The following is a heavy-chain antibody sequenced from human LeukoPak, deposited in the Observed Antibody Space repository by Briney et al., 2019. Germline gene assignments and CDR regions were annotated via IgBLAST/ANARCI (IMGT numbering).Heavy chain of an antibody. CDR3: ARRWATTDYYNVLEP. Sequence: ETLSLTRTVSGDSISSHFWTWIRQPPGKGLEFIGYVYYRGSTYYNTSLKSRVTISVDTSKNQFSLNLNSVTTADTAVYYCARRWATTDYYNVLEPWGQGTLVTVSS. CDR1: GDSISSHF. D-gene: IGHD1-26*01. J-gene: IGHJ5*02. CDR2: VYYRGST. V-gene: IGHV4-59*11.